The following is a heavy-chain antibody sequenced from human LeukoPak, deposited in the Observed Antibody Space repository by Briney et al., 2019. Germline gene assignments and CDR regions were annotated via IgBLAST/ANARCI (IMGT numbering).Heavy chain of an antibody. CDR3: VELGITMIGGV. V-gene: IGHV3-23*01. CDR2: ISGSGGST. D-gene: IGHD3-10*02. Sequence: GGSLRLSCAASGFTFSSYAMSWVRQAPGKGLEWVSAISGSGGSTYYADSVKGRFTISRDNAKNSLYLQMNSLRAEDTAVYYCVELGITMIGGVWGKGTTVTISS. CDR1: GFTFSSYA. J-gene: IGHJ6*04.